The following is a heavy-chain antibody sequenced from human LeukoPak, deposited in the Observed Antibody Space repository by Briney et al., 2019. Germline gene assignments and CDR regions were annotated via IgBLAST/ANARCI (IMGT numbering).Heavy chain of an antibody. J-gene: IGHJ4*02. Sequence: PSQTLSLTCAVYGGSFSGYYWSWIRQPPGKGLEWIGEINHSGSTNYNPSLKSRVTISVDTSKNQFSLKLSSVTAADTAVYYCARGVAARLLRGSSFDYWGQGTLVTVSS. CDR3: ARGVAARLLRGSSFDY. CDR1: GGSFSGYY. V-gene: IGHV4-34*01. D-gene: IGHD6-6*01. CDR2: INHSGST.